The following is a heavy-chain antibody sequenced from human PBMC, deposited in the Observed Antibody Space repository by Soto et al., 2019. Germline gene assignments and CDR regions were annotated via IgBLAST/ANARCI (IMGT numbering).Heavy chain of an antibody. V-gene: IGHV1-69*13. CDR2: IIPIFGTA. CDR1: GGTFSSYA. Sequence: SVKVSCKASGGTFSSYAISWVRQAPGQGLEWMGGIIPIFGTANYAQKFQGRVTITADESTSTAYMELSSLRSEDTAVYYCASTLRYYYDSSGDYCRFWGQGTLVTVSS. D-gene: IGHD3-22*01. CDR3: ASTLRYYYDSSGDYCRF. J-gene: IGHJ4*02.